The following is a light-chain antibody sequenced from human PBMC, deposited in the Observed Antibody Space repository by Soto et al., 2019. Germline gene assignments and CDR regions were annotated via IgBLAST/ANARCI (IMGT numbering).Light chain of an antibody. CDR3: KQYKEWPPFT. CDR2: GAS. Sequence: EIVLTQYPGTLSLSPGESATLSCRPSQSVSSNSLAWYQRKPGQAPSLLILGASTRATGVPARFSGSVSGTEFTLSISSLQSEDFAVYYCKQYKEWPPFTFGQGTRLEIK. V-gene: IGKV3-15*01. CDR1: QSVSSN. J-gene: IGKJ5*01.